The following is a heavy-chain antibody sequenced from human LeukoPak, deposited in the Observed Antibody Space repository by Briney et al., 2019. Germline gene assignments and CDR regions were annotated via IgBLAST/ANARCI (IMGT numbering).Heavy chain of an antibody. D-gene: IGHD6-19*01. Sequence: GESLRLSCTASGFNFRTAWMSWVRQAPGKGMEWVGRIKSETDGGTTDYAAPVKGRFTISRNDSKNVLYLQMNMMATEDTALYYCTTDQSSGWFFYDYWGQGALVSVA. CDR2: IKSETDGGTT. CDR3: TTDQSSGWFFYDY. V-gene: IGHV3-15*01. J-gene: IGHJ4*02. CDR1: GFNFRTAW.